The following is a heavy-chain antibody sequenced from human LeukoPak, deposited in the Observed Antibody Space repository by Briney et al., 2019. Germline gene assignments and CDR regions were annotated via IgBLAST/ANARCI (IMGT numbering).Heavy chain of an antibody. CDR3: ARDRSPQWLAAQNY. CDR1: GFTFDDYG. CDR2: INWNGGST. D-gene: IGHD6-19*01. Sequence: GGSLRLSCAASGFTFDDYGMSWVRQAPGKGLEWVSGINWNGGSTGYADSVKGRFTISRDNAKNSLYLQMNSLRAEDTALYYCARDRSPQWLAAQNYWGQGTLVTVSS. V-gene: IGHV3-20*04. J-gene: IGHJ4*02.